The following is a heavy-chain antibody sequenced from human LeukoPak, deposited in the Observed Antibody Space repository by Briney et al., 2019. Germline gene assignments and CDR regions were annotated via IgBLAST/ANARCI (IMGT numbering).Heavy chain of an antibody. J-gene: IGHJ6*02. Sequence: PGRSLRLSCAASGFTFSSYAMHWVRQAPGKGLEWVAVISYDGGNKYYADSVKGRFTISRDNSKNTLYLQMNSLRAEDTAVYYCARDLLRFLEWLYTTHYYYSMDVWGQGTTVTVSS. CDR1: GFTFSSYA. D-gene: IGHD3-3*01. V-gene: IGHV3-30-3*01. CDR2: ISYDGGNK. CDR3: ARDLLRFLEWLYTTHYYYSMDV.